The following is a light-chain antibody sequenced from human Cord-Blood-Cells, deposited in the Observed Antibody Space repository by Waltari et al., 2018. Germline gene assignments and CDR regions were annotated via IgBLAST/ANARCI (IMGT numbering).Light chain of an antibody. CDR2: DDS. Sequence: SYVLTQPPSVSVAPGKTARITCGGNNMGSKRVQWYQQKPGQAPVLVVYDDSDRPSGIPERFSGSNSGNTATLTISRVEAGDEADYYCQVWDSSSDQVFGTGTKVTVL. CDR3: QVWDSSSDQV. V-gene: IGLV3-21*03. CDR1: NMGSKR. J-gene: IGLJ1*01.